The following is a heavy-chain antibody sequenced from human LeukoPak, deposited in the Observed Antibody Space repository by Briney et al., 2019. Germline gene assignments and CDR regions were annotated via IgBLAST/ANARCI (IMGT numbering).Heavy chain of an antibody. D-gene: IGHD6-19*01. V-gene: IGHV5-51*01. Sequence: GESLKISCRGSGCSFTTYWIGWVRQIPGKGLEWMGIIYPGDSDTRYSPSFQGQVTISADKSITTAYLMWSSLKASDTAMYYCARRYGSSSYDYWGQGTLVTVSS. CDR3: ARRYGSSSYDY. CDR2: IYPGDSDT. J-gene: IGHJ4*02. CDR1: GCSFTTYW.